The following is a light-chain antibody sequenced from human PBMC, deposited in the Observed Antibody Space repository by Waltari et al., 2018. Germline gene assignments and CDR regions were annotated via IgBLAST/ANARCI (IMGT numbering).Light chain of an antibody. Sequence: QSALTQPPSASGSPGQPVTISCTRTSSNVGGYNYVSWYQQHPGKAPNLMIYEVSKRPSGVPDRFSGSKSGNTASLTVSGLQAEDEADYYCSSYAGSNNFEVFGGGTKLTVL. CDR3: SSYAGSNNFEV. CDR1: SSNVGGYNY. V-gene: IGLV2-8*01. J-gene: IGLJ2*01. CDR2: EVS.